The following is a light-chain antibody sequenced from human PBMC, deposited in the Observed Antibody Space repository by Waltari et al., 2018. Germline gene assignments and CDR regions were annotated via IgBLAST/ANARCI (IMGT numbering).Light chain of an antibody. Sequence: EIVLTQSPATLSLSPGESATLSCRASQSVGRSLAWYQQKPGQAPRLVLYAASNRATGVPDRFSGSNSGTDFSLNISSLEAEDFAVYYCQQRSIWPWTFGLGTKVEVK. CDR2: AAS. V-gene: IGKV3-11*01. J-gene: IGKJ1*01. CDR3: QQRSIWPWT. CDR1: QSVGRS.